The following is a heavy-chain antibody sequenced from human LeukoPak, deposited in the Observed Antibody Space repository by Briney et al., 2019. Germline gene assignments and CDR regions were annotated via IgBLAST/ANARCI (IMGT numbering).Heavy chain of an antibody. D-gene: IGHD1-14*01. Sequence: ASVKVSCKTSGYIFTAYYIHWVRQATGQGLEWMGWINPNSGDTNYAQKFRGRVTMTSDTSITTAYMELTRLTSDDTAVYYCARGTFDPWGQGTLVTVSS. CDR3: ARGTFDP. CDR1: GYIFTAYY. V-gene: IGHV1-2*02. J-gene: IGHJ5*02. CDR2: INPNSGDT.